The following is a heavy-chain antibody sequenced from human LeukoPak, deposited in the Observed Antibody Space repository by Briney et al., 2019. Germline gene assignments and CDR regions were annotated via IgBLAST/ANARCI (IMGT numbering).Heavy chain of an antibody. CDR1: GYTFTSYW. V-gene: IGHV5-51*01. Sequence: GESLKISCEGSGYTFTSYWIGWVRQMPGKGLEWMGIIYPGDSDTRYSPSFQGQVTISVDKSISTAYLQWSSLKASDTAMYYCARRVAAAGTNWFDPWGQGTLVTVSS. CDR3: ARRVAAAGTNWFDP. D-gene: IGHD6-13*01. J-gene: IGHJ5*02. CDR2: IYPGDSDT.